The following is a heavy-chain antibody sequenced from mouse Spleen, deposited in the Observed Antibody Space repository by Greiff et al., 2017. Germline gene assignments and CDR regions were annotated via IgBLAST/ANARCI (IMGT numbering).Heavy chain of an antibody. J-gene: IGHJ3*01. CDR1: GYTFTSYW. D-gene: IGHD2-14*01. CDR2: IDPNSGGT. V-gene: IGHV1-72*01. Sequence: VQLQQPGAELVKPGASVKLSCKASGYTFTSYWMHWVKQRPGRGLEWIGRIDPNSGGTKYNEKFKSKATLTVDKPSSTAYMQLSSLTSEDSAVYYCAREGEMLPYYRYEGAWFAYWGQGTLVTVSA. CDR3: AREGEMLPYYRYEGAWFAY.